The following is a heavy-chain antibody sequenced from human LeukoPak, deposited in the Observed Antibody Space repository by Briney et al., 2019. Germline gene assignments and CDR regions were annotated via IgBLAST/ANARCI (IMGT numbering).Heavy chain of an antibody. CDR2: IYSGGST. Sequence: PGESLRLSCAASGFTVSSNYMSWVRQAPGKGLEWVSVIYSGGSTYYADSVKGRFTISRDNSKNTLYLQMNSLRAEDTAVYYCAKELVRGSDSDYWGQGTLVTVSS. D-gene: IGHD3-16*01. CDR3: AKELVRGSDSDY. J-gene: IGHJ4*02. V-gene: IGHV3-53*01. CDR1: GFTVSSNY.